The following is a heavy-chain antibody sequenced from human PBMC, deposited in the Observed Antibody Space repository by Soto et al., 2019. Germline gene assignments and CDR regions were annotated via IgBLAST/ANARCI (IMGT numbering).Heavy chain of an antibody. CDR2: IYYSGST. V-gene: IGHV4-31*03. CDR1: GGSISSGGYY. CDR3: ARDWGLYDILTGYPTGGYGMDV. D-gene: IGHD3-9*01. Sequence: SETLSLTCTVSGGSISSGGYYWSWIRQHPGKGLEWIGYIYYSGSTYHNPSLKSRVTISVDTSKNQFSLKLSSVTAADTAVYYCARDWGLYDILTGYPTGGYGMDVWGQGTTVTVSS. J-gene: IGHJ6*02.